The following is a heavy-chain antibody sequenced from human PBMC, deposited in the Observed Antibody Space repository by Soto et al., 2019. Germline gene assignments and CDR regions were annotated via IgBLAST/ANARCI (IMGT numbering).Heavy chain of an antibody. CDR1: GFTFSSYG. CDR3: ARGITIFGVVIMDAFDI. CDR2: ISYDGSNK. V-gene: IGHV3-30*03. J-gene: IGHJ3*02. Sequence: QVQLVESGGGVVQPGRSLRLSCAASGFTFSSYGMHWVRQAPGKGLEWVAVISYDGSNKYYADSVKGRFTISRDNSKNTLYLQMNSLRAEDTAVYFCARGITIFGVVIMDAFDIWCQGTMVTVSS. D-gene: IGHD3-3*01.